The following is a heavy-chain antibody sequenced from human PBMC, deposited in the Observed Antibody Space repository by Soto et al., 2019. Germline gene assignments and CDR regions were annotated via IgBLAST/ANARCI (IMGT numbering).Heavy chain of an antibody. V-gene: IGHV3-15*07. D-gene: IGHD1-26*01. CDR2: IKSKTDGGTT. Sequence: PGGSLRLSCAASGFTFSNAWMNWVRQAPGKGLEWVGRIKSKTDGGTTDYDAPVKGRFTISRDDSKNTLYLQMNSLKTEDTAVYYCTVNLGSYYWGDAFDIWGQGTMVTVSS. CDR1: GFTFSNAW. J-gene: IGHJ3*02. CDR3: TVNLGSYYWGDAFDI.